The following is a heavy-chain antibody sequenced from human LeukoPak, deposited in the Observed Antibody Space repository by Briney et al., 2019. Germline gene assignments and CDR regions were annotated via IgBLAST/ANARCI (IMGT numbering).Heavy chain of an antibody. Sequence: GGSLRLSCTASGFTFGDYAMRWVRQAPGKGLEWVGFIRSKAYGGTTEYAASVKGRFTISRDDSKSIAYLQMNSLKTEDTAVYYCTRVRPPPDFWSGYNIDYWGQGTLVTVCS. CDR2: IRSKAYGGTT. V-gene: IGHV3-49*04. CDR3: TRVRPPPDFWSGYNIDY. D-gene: IGHD3-3*01. CDR1: GFTFGDYA. J-gene: IGHJ4*02.